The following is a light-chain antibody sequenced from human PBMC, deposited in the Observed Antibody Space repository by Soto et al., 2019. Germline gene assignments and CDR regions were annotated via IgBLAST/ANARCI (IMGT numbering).Light chain of an antibody. CDR2: GAS. CDR1: QSISSG. CDR3: QHYINYPIT. V-gene: IGKV1-5*01. J-gene: IGKJ5*01. Sequence: ILMPQTHPTLSASVVYRVTSTCLASQSISSGLAWYQQKPGKAPKVLIYGASDLEGGVPSRFSGSGSRTEFTLTITRLQPEDFATYYCQHYINYPITFGQGTRLEI.